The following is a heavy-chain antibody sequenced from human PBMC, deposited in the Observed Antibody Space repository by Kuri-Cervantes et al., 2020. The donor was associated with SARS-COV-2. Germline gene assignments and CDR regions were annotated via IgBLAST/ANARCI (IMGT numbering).Heavy chain of an antibody. CDR3: ARDNVLYSGSGFDH. J-gene: IGHJ4*02. D-gene: IGHD1-26*01. Sequence: GSLRLSCTVSGGSISSFYWSWIRQPPGKGLEWIGYIYHSGITNYDPSLKSRVTISGDTSKNQLSLKLTSVTAADTAVYYCARDNVLYSGSGFDHWGQGTLVTVSS. V-gene: IGHV4-59*01. CDR1: GGSISSFY. CDR2: IYHSGIT.